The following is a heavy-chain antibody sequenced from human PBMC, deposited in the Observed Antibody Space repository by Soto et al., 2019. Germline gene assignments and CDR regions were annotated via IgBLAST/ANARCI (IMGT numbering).Heavy chain of an antibody. D-gene: IGHD3-22*01. CDR3: ARVPIYYYDSSGSPDYFDY. V-gene: IGHV1-3*01. J-gene: IGHJ4*02. CDR1: GYTFTRYS. CDR2: INAGNGNT. Sequence: ASVKFSCKASGYTFTRYSMHWVRQAPGQRPEWMGWINAGNGNTNYAQKLQGRVTMTTDTSTSTAYMELRSLRSDDTAVYYCARVPIYYYDSSGSPDYFDYWGQGTLVTVSS.